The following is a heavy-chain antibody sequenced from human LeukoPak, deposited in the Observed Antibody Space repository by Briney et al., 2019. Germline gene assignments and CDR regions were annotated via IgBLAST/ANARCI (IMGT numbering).Heavy chain of an antibody. J-gene: IGHJ2*01. D-gene: IGHD5-24*01. CDR1: GFTFSSYS. Sequence: GGSLRLSCAASGFTFSSYSMHWARQAPGKGLEWVSRMNSDGSSSSYADSVKGRFTISRDNAKSTLYLQMNSLRAEDTAVYYCARGGDGSNIYWYFDLWGRGTLVTVSS. CDR3: ARGGDGSNIYWYFDL. V-gene: IGHV3-74*01. CDR2: MNSDGSSS.